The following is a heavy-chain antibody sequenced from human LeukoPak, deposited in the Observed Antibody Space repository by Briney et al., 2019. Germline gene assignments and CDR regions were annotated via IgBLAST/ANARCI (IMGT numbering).Heavy chain of an antibody. CDR1: GASISTIISY. V-gene: IGHV4-39*01. D-gene: IGHD6-13*01. CDR2: IYYSGST. Sequence: SETLSLTCTVSGASISTIISYWGWIRQPPGKGLEWIGSIYYSGSTYYNPSLKSRVTISVDTSKNQFSLKLSSVTAADTAVYYCARQVAAADRGWFDPWGQGTLVTVSS. CDR3: ARQVAAADRGWFDP. J-gene: IGHJ5*02.